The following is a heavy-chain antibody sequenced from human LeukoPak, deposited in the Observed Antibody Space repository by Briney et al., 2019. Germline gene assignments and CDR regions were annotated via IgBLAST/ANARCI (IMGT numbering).Heavy chain of an antibody. CDR3: VTEVRRPYFDS. V-gene: IGHV3-30*01. CDR2: TSYDGTTK. J-gene: IGHJ4*02. D-gene: IGHD4-17*01. Sequence: PGGSLRLSCAASGFTFSSYAMHWVRQAPGKGLEWVAVTSYDGTTKYYADSVKGRFTISRDNSENTLYLQMNSLRPEDTAVYYCVTEVRRPYFDSWGQGTLVTVSS. CDR1: GFTFSSYA.